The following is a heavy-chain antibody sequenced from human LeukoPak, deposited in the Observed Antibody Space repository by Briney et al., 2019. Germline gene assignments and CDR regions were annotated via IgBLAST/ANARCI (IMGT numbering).Heavy chain of an antibody. D-gene: IGHD6-13*01. Sequence: SETLSLTCTVSGASISGSGYYWGWIRQPPGKGLEWIGSIYSSGSTYYNASLKSRVTISVDTSKNQFSLKLNSVTAADTAVYYCARIYSSSWFLNWFDPWGQGTLVTVSS. CDR2: IYSSGST. J-gene: IGHJ5*02. V-gene: IGHV4-39*07. CDR3: ARIYSSSWFLNWFDP. CDR1: GASISGSGYY.